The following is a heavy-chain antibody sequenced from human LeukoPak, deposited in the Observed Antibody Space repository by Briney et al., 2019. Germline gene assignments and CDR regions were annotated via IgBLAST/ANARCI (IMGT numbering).Heavy chain of an antibody. CDR3: ARDNYDSSGFT. CDR2: IYSGGGT. D-gene: IGHD3-22*01. V-gene: IGHV3-53*01. CDR1: GFTVSNTY. J-gene: IGHJ4*02. Sequence: GGSLRLSCAASGFTVSNTYMSWVRQAPGKGLEWVSIIYSGGGTRYADSVKGRFTISRDNSRNTLYLQMNSLRAEDTALYYCARDNYDSSGFTWGQGTLVTVSS.